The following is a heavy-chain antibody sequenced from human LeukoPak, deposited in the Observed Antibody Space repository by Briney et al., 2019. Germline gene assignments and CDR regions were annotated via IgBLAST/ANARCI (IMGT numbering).Heavy chain of an antibody. V-gene: IGHV3-23*01. CDR2: TSGSGDIT. Sequence: PGGSLRLSCAASGFTFSDYYMSWVRQAPGTGLEWLSTTSGSGDITYYADSVKGRFTISRDNSKNTLYLQMNSLRAEDTAVYYCAKGGGSVAAHYFDYWGQGTLVTVTS. CDR3: AKGGGSVAAHYFDY. CDR1: GFTFSDYY. J-gene: IGHJ4*02. D-gene: IGHD6-6*01.